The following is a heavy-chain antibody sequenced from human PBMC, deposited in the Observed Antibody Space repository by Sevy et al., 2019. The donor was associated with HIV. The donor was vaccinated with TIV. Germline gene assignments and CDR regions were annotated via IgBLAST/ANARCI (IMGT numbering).Heavy chain of an antibody. CDR2: IDSDGETT. CDR3: ARDRGTYHAFDL. CDR1: GFPFSSYS. Sequence: GGSLRLSCAASGFPFSSYSFYWVRQAPGKGLEYVSAIDSDGETTLYASSVKGRFTISRDNSKNTVFLQMGRLRSEDMGVYYCARDRGTYHAFDLWGRGTMVTVSS. J-gene: IGHJ3*01. V-gene: IGHV3-64*01.